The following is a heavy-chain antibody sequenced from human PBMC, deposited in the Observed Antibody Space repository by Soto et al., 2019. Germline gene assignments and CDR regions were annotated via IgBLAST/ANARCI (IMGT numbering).Heavy chain of an antibody. V-gene: IGHV1-2*04. Sequence: QVQLVQSGAEVKKPGASVKVSCKASGYTFTGYYMHWVRQAPGQGLEWMGWINPNSGGTNYAQKFQGWVTMTRDTSISTAYMELSRLRSDDTAVYYCAREGYCSGGSGYGWFDPWGQGTLVTFSS. D-gene: IGHD2-15*01. CDR1: GYTFTGYY. CDR2: INPNSGGT. CDR3: AREGYCSGGSGYGWFDP. J-gene: IGHJ5*02.